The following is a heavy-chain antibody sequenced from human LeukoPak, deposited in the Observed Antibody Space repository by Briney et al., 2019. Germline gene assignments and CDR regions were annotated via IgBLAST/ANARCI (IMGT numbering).Heavy chain of an antibody. CDR1: GFTFSSYA. CDR2: ISGSGGST. V-gene: IGHV3-23*01. Sequence: GGSLRLSCAASGFTFSSYAMSWVRQAPGKGLEWVSAISGSGGSTYYADSVKGRFTISRDNSKNTLYLQMNSLRAEDTAVYYCAKDRIPLPTVREVIYYYYGMDVWGQGTTVTVSS. J-gene: IGHJ6*02. CDR3: AKDRIPLPTVREVIYYYYGMDV. D-gene: IGHD3-10*01.